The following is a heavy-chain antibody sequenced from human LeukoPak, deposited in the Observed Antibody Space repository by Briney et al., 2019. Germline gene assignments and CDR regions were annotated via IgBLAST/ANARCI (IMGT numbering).Heavy chain of an antibody. CDR2: IWYDGSNK. Sequence: GGSLRLSCVASGFTFSSYGMHWVRQAPGKGLEWVAVIWYDGSNKYYADSVKGRFTISRDNSKSTLYLQMNSLRAEDTAVYYCAREKWFSFDYWGQGTLVTVSS. J-gene: IGHJ4*02. V-gene: IGHV3-33*01. CDR3: AREKWFSFDY. CDR1: GFTFSSYG. D-gene: IGHD3-22*01.